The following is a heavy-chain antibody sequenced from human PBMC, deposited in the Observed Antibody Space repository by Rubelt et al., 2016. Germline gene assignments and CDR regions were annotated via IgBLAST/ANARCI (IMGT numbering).Heavy chain of an antibody. CDR1: GYTFTTYG. CDR3: AREAYSGRYPLIDY. CDR2: ISAYNGNT. D-gene: IGHD1-26*01. V-gene: IGHV1-18*01. Sequence: QVQLVQSGAEVKKPGASVKVSCKASGYTFTTYGINWVRQAPGQGLEWMGWISAYNGNTNHAQKLQGRGTMPRDTSTSTAYMELRSLRSDDTAVYYCAREAYSGRYPLIDYWGQGTLVTVSS. J-gene: IGHJ4*02.